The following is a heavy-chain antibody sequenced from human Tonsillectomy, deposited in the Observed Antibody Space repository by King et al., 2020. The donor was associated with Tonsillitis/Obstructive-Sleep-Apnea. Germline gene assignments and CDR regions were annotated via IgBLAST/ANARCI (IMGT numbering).Heavy chain of an antibody. CDR2: IYHSGST. CDR1: GGSISSGGYY. Sequence: VQLQESGPGLVEPSQTLSLTCTVSGGSISSGGYYWSWIRQHPGKGLEWIGYIYHSGSTSYNPSLKSRVTMSIDTSKNQFSLKLSSVTAADTAMYFCAKSDSIAYYYVEGWYFDLWGRGTLVSVSS. CDR3: AKSDSIAYYYVEGWYFDL. V-gene: IGHV4-31*03. J-gene: IGHJ2*01. D-gene: IGHD3-22*01.